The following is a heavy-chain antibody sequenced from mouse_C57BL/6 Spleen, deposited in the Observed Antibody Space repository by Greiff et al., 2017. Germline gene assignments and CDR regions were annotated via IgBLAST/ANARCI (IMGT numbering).Heavy chain of an antibody. J-gene: IGHJ4*01. V-gene: IGHV1-18*01. D-gene: IGHD2-3*01. CDR3: ARNGYYVGYYAMDY. CDR1: GYTFTDYN. CDR2: INPNNGGT. Sequence: VRLKQSGPELVKPGASVKIPCKASGYTFTDYNMDWVKQSHGKSLEWIGDINPNNGGTIYNQKFKGKATLTVDKSSSTAYMELRSLTSEDTAVYYCARNGYYVGYYAMDYWGQGTSVTVSS.